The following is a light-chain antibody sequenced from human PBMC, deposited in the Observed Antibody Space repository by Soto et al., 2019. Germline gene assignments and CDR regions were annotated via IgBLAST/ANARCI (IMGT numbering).Light chain of an antibody. CDR3: QTWGTGIRV. CDR2: LNSDGSH. J-gene: IGLJ3*02. V-gene: IGLV4-69*01. CDR1: SGHSSYA. Sequence: QAVVTQSPSASASLGASVKLTCTLSSGHSSYAIAWHQQQPGKGPRYLMKLNSDGSHSKGDGIPDRFSGSSSGAERYLIISSIQSEDEADYYCQTWGTGIRVFGGGTKVTVL.